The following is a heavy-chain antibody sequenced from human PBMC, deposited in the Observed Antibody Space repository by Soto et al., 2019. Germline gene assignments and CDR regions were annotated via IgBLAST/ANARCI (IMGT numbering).Heavy chain of an antibody. J-gene: IGHJ4*02. D-gene: IGHD3-22*01. V-gene: IGHV4-30-4*01. CDR3: ARKGYYYDSSGSQFDY. CDR2: IYYSGST. CDR1: GGSISSGDYY. Sequence: PSETLSLTCTVSGGSISSGDYYWSWIRQPPGKGLEWIGYIYYSGSTYYNPSLKSRVTISVDTSKNQFSLKLSSVTAADTAVYYCARKGYYYDSSGSQFDYWGQGTLVTVSS.